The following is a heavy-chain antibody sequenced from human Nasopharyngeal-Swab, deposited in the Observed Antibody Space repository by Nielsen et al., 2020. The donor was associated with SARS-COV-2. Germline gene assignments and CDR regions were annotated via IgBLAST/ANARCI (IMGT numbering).Heavy chain of an antibody. CDR3: ATSPNYDFWRGSDY. V-gene: IGHV4-59*01. CDR2: IYYSGST. J-gene: IGHJ4*02. D-gene: IGHD3-3*01. Sequence: SETLSLTCTVSGGSISSYYWSWIRQPPGKGLEWIGYIYYSGSTNYNPSLKSRVTISVDTSKNQFSLKLSSVTAADTAVYYCATSPNYDFWRGSDYWGQGTLVTVSS. CDR1: GGSISSYY.